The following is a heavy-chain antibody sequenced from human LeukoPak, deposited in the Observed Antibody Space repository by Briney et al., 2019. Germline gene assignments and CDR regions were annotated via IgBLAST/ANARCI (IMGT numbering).Heavy chain of an antibody. CDR1: GGSISSGDYY. D-gene: IGHD2-21*02. CDR2: IYYSGST. J-gene: IGHJ4*02. Sequence: SQTLSLTCTVSGGSISSGDYYWSWIRQPPGKGLEWIGYIYYSGSTYYNPSLKSRVTISVDTSKNQFSLKLSSVTAADTAVYYCASSIVVVTAIDYWGQGTLVTVSS. V-gene: IGHV4-30-4*01. CDR3: ASSIVVVTAIDY.